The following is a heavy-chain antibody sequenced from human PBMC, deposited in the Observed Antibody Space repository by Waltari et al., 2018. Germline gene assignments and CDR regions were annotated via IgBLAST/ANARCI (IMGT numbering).Heavy chain of an antibody. CDR2: ISSDGSRK. Sequence: QVQLVESGGGVVQPGRSLRLSCAASGFTFSSSGMHWVRQTPGRGVEWVVVISSDGSRKSYADSGKGRFSSARDNSKSSLSLEMNSLRPEDTAVYYCASCTGGNCYYYGFDVWGQGTTVTVSS. J-gene: IGHJ6*02. CDR1: GFTFSSSG. CDR3: ASCTGGNCYYYGFDV. V-gene: IGHV3-30*03. D-gene: IGHD2-8*02.